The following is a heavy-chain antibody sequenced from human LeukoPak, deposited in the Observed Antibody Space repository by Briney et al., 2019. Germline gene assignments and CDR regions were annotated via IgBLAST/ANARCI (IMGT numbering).Heavy chain of an antibody. CDR2: IKQDGCEK. Sequence: TGGSLRLSCAASGFTSSTYWMSWVRQAPGKGLEWVASIKQDGCEKYYVDSVKGRFTISRDNAKNSVYLQMSSLRAEDTALYYCARDCAVAVWTFDSWGQGTLVTVSS. V-gene: IGHV3-7*01. J-gene: IGHJ4*02. CDR1: GFTSSTYW. D-gene: IGHD6-19*01. CDR3: ARDCAVAVWTFDS.